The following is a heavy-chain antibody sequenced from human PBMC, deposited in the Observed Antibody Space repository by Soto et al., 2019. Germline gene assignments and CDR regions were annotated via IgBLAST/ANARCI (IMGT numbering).Heavy chain of an antibody. J-gene: IGHJ3*02. D-gene: IGHD1-1*01. CDR3: ARVERGTATTVVDTFDI. Sequence: QVQLQQWGAGLLKPSETLSLTCAVYGGFVSSGSYYWSWIRQPPGKGLEWIGEMSHSGGTHFNPSLKSRVTISVDTSKNQFSLKMSSVTEADTALYYCARVERGTATTVVDTFDIWGPGTMVTVSS. CDR1: GGFVSSGSYY. CDR2: MSHSGGT. V-gene: IGHV4-34*01.